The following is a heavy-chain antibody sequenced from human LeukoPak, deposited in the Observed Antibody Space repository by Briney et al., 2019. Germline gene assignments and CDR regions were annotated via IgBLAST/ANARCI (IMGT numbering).Heavy chain of an antibody. D-gene: IGHD3-10*01. CDR2: ISSSSSTI. Sequence: GGSLRLSCAASGFTFSSYNMNWVRQAPGKGLEWVSYISSSSSTIYHADSVKGRFTVSRDNAKNSLYLQMNSLRAEDTAVYYCARGLPFGSGTYYVDYWGQGTQVTVSS. CDR1: GFTFSSYN. J-gene: IGHJ4*02. V-gene: IGHV3-48*01. CDR3: ARGLPFGSGTYYVDY.